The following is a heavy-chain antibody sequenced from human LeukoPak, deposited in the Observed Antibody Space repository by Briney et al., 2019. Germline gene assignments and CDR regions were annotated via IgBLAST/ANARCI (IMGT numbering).Heavy chain of an antibody. CDR2: IIPTVGIE. CDR1: EGIFSRYV. V-gene: IGHV1-69*04. Sequence: SVNVSCKPSEGIFSRYVISWVRQAPGQGVEWMGRIIPTVGIESYGQKFQGRVTISTFKSTSTTYMDLSSLRSEDTAVYYCAGYPYDSSCYLPPGGLDYWGQGTLVTVSS. D-gene: IGHD3-22*01. CDR3: AGYPYDSSCYLPPGGLDY. J-gene: IGHJ4*02.